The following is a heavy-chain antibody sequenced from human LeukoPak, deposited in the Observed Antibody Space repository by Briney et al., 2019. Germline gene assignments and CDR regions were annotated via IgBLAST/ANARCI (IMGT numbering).Heavy chain of an antibody. CDR1: GFTFSSYS. Sequence: GGSLRLSCAASGFTFSSYSMNWVRQAPGKGLEWVSSISSSSYIYYADSVKGRFTISRDNAKNSLYLQMNSLRAEDTAVYYCARGSGAAAPNYYYYMDVWGKGTTVTISS. V-gene: IGHV3-21*01. CDR3: ARGSGAAAPNYYYYMDV. D-gene: IGHD6-13*01. J-gene: IGHJ6*03. CDR2: ISSSSYI.